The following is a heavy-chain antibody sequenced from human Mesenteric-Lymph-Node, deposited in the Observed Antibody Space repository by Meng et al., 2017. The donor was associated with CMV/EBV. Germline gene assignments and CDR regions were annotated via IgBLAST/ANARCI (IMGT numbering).Heavy chain of an antibody. CDR2: ITGSGDLT. D-gene: IGHD4/OR15-4a*01. CDR1: GMTFSSYA. Sequence: GESLKISCTASGMTFSSYAMSWVRQAPGKGLEWVSSITGSGDLTYYADSVKGRFTISRDNSKNTLHLQMHSLRAEDTALYYCAKDRLTIVEYYFDNWGQGTLVTVSS. V-gene: IGHV3-23*01. CDR3: AKDRLTIVEYYFDN. J-gene: IGHJ4*02.